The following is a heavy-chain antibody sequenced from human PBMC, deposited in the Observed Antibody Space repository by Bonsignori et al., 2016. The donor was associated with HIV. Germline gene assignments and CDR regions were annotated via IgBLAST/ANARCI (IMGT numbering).Heavy chain of an antibody. Sequence: WIRQPPGKGLEWIGYIYYSGNTYYSPSLKSRVTISVDTSKNQFSLRLTSVTAADTAVYYCARMTVGNPNYFDPWGQGTLVTSPQ. D-gene: IGHD5-24*01. V-gene: IGHV4-59*01. CDR2: IYYSGNT. J-gene: IGHJ5*02. CDR3: ARMTVGNPNYFDP.